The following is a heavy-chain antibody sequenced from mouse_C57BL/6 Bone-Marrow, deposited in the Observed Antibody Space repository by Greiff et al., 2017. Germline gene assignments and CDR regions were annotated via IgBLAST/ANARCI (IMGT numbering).Heavy chain of an antibody. Sequence: VQLQQSGPELVKPGASVTISCKASGYTFTDYYMNWVKQSHGKSLEWIGDINPNNGGTSYNQKFKGKATLTVDKSSSTAYMELRSLTSEDSAVYYCARDGNYVGWFAYWGQGTLVTVSA. D-gene: IGHD2-1*01. CDR2: INPNNGGT. J-gene: IGHJ3*01. CDR3: ARDGNYVGWFAY. V-gene: IGHV1-26*01. CDR1: GYTFTDYY.